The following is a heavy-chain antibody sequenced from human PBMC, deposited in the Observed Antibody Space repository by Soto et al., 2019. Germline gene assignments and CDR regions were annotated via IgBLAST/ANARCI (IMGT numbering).Heavy chain of an antibody. V-gene: IGHV3-48*03. D-gene: IGHD1-26*01. CDR3: AYGGSCDY. CDR2: ISSSGSSI. Sequence: EVQLVESGGGLVQPGGSLRLSCAASGFSFNTYEMNWVRQAPGKGLEWVSYISSSGSSIYYADSVKGRFTVSRDNGKNSLYLQMNSLRAEDTAVYYCAYGGSCDYWGQGTQVTVSS. J-gene: IGHJ4*02. CDR1: GFSFNTYE.